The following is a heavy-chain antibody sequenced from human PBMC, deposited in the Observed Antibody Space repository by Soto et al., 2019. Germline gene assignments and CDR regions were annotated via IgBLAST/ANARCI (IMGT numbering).Heavy chain of an antibody. CDR3: ARDIPPRRGYSGLVDY. V-gene: IGHV3-21*01. J-gene: IGHJ4*02. Sequence: EVQLVESGGGLVKPGGSLRLSCAASGFTFSSYSMNWVRQAPGKGLEWVSSISNSSSYIYYADSVKGRFTISRDNAKNSLYMQMNSLRTEDTAVYYCARDIPPRRGYSGLVDYWGQGTLVTVSS. CDR2: ISNSSSYI. D-gene: IGHD5-12*01. CDR1: GFTFSSYS.